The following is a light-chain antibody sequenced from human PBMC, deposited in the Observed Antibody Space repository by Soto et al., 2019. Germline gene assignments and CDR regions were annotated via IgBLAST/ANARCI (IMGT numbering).Light chain of an antibody. J-gene: IGKJ5*01. Sequence: EIVLTQSPATLSVSPGERVSLSGRASQSVDINLAWYQQKPGQAPRLLIYGASNRATGIPDRFSGSGSGTDFTLTISRLEPEDSAVYYCQQYGSSPITFGQGTRLEIK. CDR3: QQYGSSPIT. CDR2: GAS. CDR1: QSVDIN. V-gene: IGKV3-20*01.